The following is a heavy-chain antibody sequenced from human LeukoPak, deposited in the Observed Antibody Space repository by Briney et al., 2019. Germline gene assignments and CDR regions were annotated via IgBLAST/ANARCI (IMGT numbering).Heavy chain of an antibody. V-gene: IGHV1-69*05. CDR1: GGTFSSYA. J-gene: IGHJ5*02. Sequence: ASVKVSCKASGGTFSSYAISWVRQAPGQGLESMGGIIPIFGTANYAQKFQGRVTITTDESTSTAYMELSSLRSEDTAVYYCASGPYSSSWYNWFDPWGQGTLVTVSS. D-gene: IGHD6-13*01. CDR2: IIPIFGTA. CDR3: ASGPYSSSWYNWFDP.